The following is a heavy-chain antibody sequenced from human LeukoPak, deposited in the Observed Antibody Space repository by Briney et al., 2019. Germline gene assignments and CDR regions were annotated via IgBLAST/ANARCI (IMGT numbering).Heavy chain of an antibody. V-gene: IGHV4-61*05. CDR2: IYYSGST. J-gene: IGHJ4*02. CDR3: ARSYDTNNRQRFDY. D-gene: IGHD3-22*01. Sequence: SETLSLTCTVSGDSVSTNLYYWGWIRQPPGRGLEWIGYIYYSGSTNYNPSLKSRVTISVDTSKNQFSLKLNSVTAADTAVYYCARSYDTNNRQRFDYWGQGILVTVSP. CDR1: GDSVSTNLYY.